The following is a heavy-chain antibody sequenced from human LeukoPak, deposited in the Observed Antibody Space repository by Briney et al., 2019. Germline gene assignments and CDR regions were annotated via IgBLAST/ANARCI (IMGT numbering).Heavy chain of an antibody. CDR2: IYYSGST. CDR1: GGSISSSSSY. Sequence: PSETLSLTCTVSGGSISSSSSYWGWIRQPPGKGLEWIGSIYYSGSTNYNPSLKSRVTISVDTSKNRFSLKLSSVTAADTAVYYCAREGDRYDYFDYWGQGTLVTVSS. CDR3: AREGDRYDYFDY. D-gene: IGHD3-16*01. J-gene: IGHJ4*02. V-gene: IGHV4-39*07.